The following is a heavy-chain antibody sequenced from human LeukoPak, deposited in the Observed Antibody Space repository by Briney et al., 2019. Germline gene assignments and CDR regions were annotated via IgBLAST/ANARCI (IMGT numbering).Heavy chain of an antibody. CDR1: GVSISGYF. V-gene: IGHV4-4*07. J-gene: IGHJ4*02. CDR3: ARGLTGDYVPS. Sequence: ASETLSLTCTVSGVSISGYFWSWIRRPAGKGLEWLGRIYTSGSTDYNPSLKQRVTISIDTSRNQFSLILNSVTATDTAVYYCARGLTGDYVPSWGQGTLVTVSS. D-gene: IGHD1-14*01. CDR2: IYTSGST.